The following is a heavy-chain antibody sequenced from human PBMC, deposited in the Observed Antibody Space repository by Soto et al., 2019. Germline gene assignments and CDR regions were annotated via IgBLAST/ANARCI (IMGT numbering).Heavy chain of an antibody. J-gene: IGHJ5*02. Sequence: GGSLRLSCAASGFTVSNYGMSWVRQAPGKGLEWVSTISGSSASTYYADSVKGRFTISRDNSKNTLYLQMNSLSAEDTAVYYCLSGNSPSSTWGQGTLVTVSS. D-gene: IGHD5-12*01. V-gene: IGHV3-23*01. CDR3: LSGNSPSST. CDR2: ISGSSAST. CDR1: GFTVSNYG.